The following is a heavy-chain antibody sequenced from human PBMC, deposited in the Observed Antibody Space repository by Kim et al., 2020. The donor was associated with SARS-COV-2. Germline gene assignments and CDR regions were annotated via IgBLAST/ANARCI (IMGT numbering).Heavy chain of an antibody. V-gene: IGHV5-51*01. CDR2: IYPGDSDT. Sequence: GESLKISCKGSGDSFTNSWIAWVRQVPGKGLEWMGHIYPGDSDTRYSPSFQGQAIMAADMSITTAYLQWTSLKASDTGMYYCARRPLGPDGMDVWGRGTT. CDR3: ARRPLGPDGMDV. J-gene: IGHJ6*02. CDR1: GDSFTNSW.